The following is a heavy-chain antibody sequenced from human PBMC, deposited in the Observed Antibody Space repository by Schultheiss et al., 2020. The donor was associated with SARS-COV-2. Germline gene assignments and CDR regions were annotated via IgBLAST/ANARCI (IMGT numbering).Heavy chain of an antibody. Sequence: SETLSLTCTVSGGSISSYYWSWIRQHPGKGLEWIGYIYYSGSTYYNPSLKSRVTISVDTSKNQFSLQLNSVTPEDTAVYYCARLTVTTNWYFDLWGRGTLVTVSS. CDR1: GGSISSYY. D-gene: IGHD4-11*01. V-gene: IGHV4-59*06. CDR3: ARLTVTTNWYFDL. CDR2: IYYSGST. J-gene: IGHJ2*01.